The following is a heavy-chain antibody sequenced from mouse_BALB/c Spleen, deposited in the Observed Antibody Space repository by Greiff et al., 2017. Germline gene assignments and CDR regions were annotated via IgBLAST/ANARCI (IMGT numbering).Heavy chain of an antibody. J-gene: IGHJ2*01. CDR2: KSYSGST. D-gene: IGHD4-1*01. CDR3: ATHFGTLTFDY. CDR1: GDSITSGY. Sequence: EVQLQQSGPSLVKPSQTLSLTCSVTGDSITSGYWNWIRKFPGNKLEYMGYKSYSGSTYYNPSLKSRISITRDTSKNQYYLQFNSVTTEDTATYYCATHFGTLTFDYWGQGTTLTVSS. V-gene: IGHV3-8*02.